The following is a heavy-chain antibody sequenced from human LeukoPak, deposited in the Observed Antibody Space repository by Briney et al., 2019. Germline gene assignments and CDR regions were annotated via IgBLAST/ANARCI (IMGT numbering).Heavy chain of an antibody. CDR1: GSSISSGDYY. CDR2: IYYSGST. Sequence: PSETLSLTCTVSGSSISSGDYYWSWIRQPPGKGLEWIGYIYYSGSTYYNPSLKSRVTISVDTSKNQFSLKLSSVTAADTAVYYCARVSLRLGELSTFDYWGQGTLVTVSS. CDR3: ARVSLRLGELSTFDY. J-gene: IGHJ4*02. V-gene: IGHV4-30-4*01. D-gene: IGHD3-16*02.